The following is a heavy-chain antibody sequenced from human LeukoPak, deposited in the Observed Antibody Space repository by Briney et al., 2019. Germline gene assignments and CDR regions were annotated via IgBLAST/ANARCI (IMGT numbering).Heavy chain of an antibody. CDR2: INPNSGGT. CDR1: GYTFTGYY. J-gene: IGHJ3*02. D-gene: IGHD1/OR15-1a*01. Sequence: ASVKVSCKASGYTFTGYYMHWVRQAPGQGLEWMGCINPNSGGTNYAQKFQGRVTMTTDTSISTAYMELSSLRSDDTAVYYCARDRTLSDAFDIRGQGTMVTVSS. V-gene: IGHV1-2*02. CDR3: ARDRTLSDAFDI.